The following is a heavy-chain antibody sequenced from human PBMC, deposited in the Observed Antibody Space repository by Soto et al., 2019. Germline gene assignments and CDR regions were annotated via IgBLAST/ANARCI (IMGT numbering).Heavy chain of an antibody. V-gene: IGHV4-30-2*01. CDR2: ISHSGST. D-gene: IGHD5-18*01. CDR1: GGSISSGGYS. J-gene: IGHJ4*02. Sequence: SETLSLTCAVSGGSISSGGYSWSWIRQPPGKGLECIGYISHSGSTYYNPSLKSRVTISVDRSKNQFSLKLSSVTAADTAVYYCARGGVTADYWGQGTQVTVSS. CDR3: ARGGVTADY.